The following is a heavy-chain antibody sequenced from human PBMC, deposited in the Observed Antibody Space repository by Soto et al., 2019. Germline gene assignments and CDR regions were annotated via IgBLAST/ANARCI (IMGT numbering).Heavy chain of an antibody. V-gene: IGHV1-3*05. CDR3: ARDPRRGWAGGTDY. Sequence: QVQIVQSGAEEKKPGASVKVSCKASGYKFDGYGMHWLRQAPGQRLEWMGWINTGNGDTKYSQKFPGRVTITMDKPATTAYMELNSLRFEDTAVYFCARDPRRGWAGGTDYWGQGTIVIVSS. J-gene: IGHJ4*02. CDR2: INTGNGDT. D-gene: IGHD6-19*01. CDR1: GYKFDGYG.